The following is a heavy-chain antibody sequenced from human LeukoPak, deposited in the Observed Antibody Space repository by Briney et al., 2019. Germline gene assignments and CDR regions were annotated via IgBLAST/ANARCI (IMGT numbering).Heavy chain of an antibody. D-gene: IGHD4-17*01. Sequence: GGSLRLSCAASGFTFSSYGMHWVRQAPGKGLEWVAVTSYDGSNKYYADSVKGRFTISRDNAKNSLYLQMNSLRAEDTAVYYCAREWLTVTIGAFDIWGQGTMVTVSS. CDR1: GFTFSSYG. V-gene: IGHV3-30*03. CDR2: TSYDGSNK. J-gene: IGHJ3*02. CDR3: AREWLTVTIGAFDI.